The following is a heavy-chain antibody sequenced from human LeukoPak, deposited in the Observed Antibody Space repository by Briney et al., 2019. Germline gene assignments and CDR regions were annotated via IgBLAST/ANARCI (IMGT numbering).Heavy chain of an antibody. CDR2: IYSGGST. D-gene: IGHD5-12*01. CDR1: GFTVSSNY. V-gene: IGHV3-53*01. Sequence: GGSLRLSCAASGFTVSSNYMSWVRQAPGKGLEWVSVIYSGGSTYYADSVKGRFTISRDNSKNTLYLQMNSLRAEDTAVYYCAREEDSGYGLYYYGMDVWGQGTTVTVSS. J-gene: IGHJ6*02. CDR3: AREEDSGYGLYYYGMDV.